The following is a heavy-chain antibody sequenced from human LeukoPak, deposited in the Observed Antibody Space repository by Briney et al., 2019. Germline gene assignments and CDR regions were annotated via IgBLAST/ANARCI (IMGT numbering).Heavy chain of an antibody. CDR3: ARASLFYNDSSGYDY. CDR2: IYTSGST. J-gene: IGHJ4*02. CDR1: TGSITNYY. Sequence: SETLSLTCTVSTGSITNYYWSWIRQPAGKGLEWIGRIYTSGSTNYNPSLKSRVTMSVDTSKNQFSLKLRPVTAADTAVYYCARASLFYNDSSGYDYWGQGILVTVSS. V-gene: IGHV4-4*07. D-gene: IGHD3-22*01.